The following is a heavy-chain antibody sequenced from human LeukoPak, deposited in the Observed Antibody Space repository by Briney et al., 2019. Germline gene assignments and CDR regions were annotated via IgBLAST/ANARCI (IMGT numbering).Heavy chain of an antibody. J-gene: IGHJ5*02. D-gene: IGHD4/OR15-4a*01. Sequence: GGSLRLSCAASGFTFSSYWMHWVRQAPGKGLEWVAVISNDGSNKYYADSVKGRFTISRDNSKNTLYLQMNSLRAGDTAVYYCARERGVPNWFDPWGQGTLVTVSS. V-gene: IGHV3-30-3*01. CDR1: GFTFSSYW. CDR3: ARERGVPNWFDP. CDR2: ISNDGSNK.